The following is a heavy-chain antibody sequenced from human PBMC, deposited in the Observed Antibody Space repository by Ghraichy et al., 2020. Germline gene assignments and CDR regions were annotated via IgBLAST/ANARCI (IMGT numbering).Heavy chain of an antibody. CDR2: ISYDGSNK. Sequence: GGSLRLSCAASGFTFSSYAMHWVRQAPGKGLEWVAVISYDGSNKYYADSVKGRFTISRDNSKNTLYLQMNSLRAEDTAVYYCARDVRRWAAHGFDYWGQGTLVTVSS. V-gene: IGHV3-30*04. J-gene: IGHJ4*02. CDR1: GFTFSSYA. D-gene: IGHD3-16*01. CDR3: ARDVRRWAAHGFDY.